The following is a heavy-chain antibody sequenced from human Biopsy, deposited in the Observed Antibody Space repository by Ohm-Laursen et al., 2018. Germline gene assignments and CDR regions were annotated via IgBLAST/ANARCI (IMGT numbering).Heavy chain of an antibody. J-gene: IGHJ6*02. CDR3: ARDRYYGPANYFGYYNMDV. D-gene: IGHD3-10*01. CDR2: IWYDGSNK. CDR1: GFTFSNAW. V-gene: IGHV3-33*08. Sequence: SLRLSCSASGFTFSNAWMGWVRQAPGKGLEWVAVIWYDGSNKYYADSVKGRFTISRDNSKNTLFLQMNNLRAEDTAVYYCARDRYYGPANYFGYYNMDVWGQGTTVTVSS.